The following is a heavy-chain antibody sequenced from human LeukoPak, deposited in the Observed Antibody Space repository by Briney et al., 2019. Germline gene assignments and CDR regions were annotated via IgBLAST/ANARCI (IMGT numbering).Heavy chain of an antibody. Sequence: PSETLSLTCTVSGASISNYYWSWIRQTPEKGLEWMGHIHSSGGSSYYPSLKSRLTLSIDTSGNQLSLKLPSVTAADTAVYFCARLGSYHDFWGQGALVTVSS. CDR3: ARLGSYHDF. CDR2: IHSSGGS. D-gene: IGHD1-26*01. CDR1: GASISNYY. V-gene: IGHV4-4*09. J-gene: IGHJ4*02.